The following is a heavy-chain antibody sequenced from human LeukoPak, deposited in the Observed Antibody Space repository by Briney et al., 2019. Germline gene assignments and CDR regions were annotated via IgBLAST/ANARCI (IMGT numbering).Heavy chain of an antibody. CDR1: GYTFTGFF. CDR3: ARDQKSGWYSDY. D-gene: IGHD6-19*01. CDR2: INPNSGDT. J-gene: IGHJ4*02. Sequence: ASVKVSCKASGYTFTGFFMHWVRQAPGQGLEWMGWINPNSGDTNCAQKFRGRVTMTRDTSISTAYMELSRLRSDDTAVYYCARDQKSGWYSDYWGQGTLVTVSS. V-gene: IGHV1-2*02.